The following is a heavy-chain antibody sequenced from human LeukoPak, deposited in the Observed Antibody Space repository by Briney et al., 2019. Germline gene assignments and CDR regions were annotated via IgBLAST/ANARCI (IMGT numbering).Heavy chain of an antibody. Sequence: SETLSLTCTVSGGSISSYYWSWIRQPPGKGLEWIGYTYYSGSTNYNPSLKSRVTISVDTSKNQFSLKLSSVTAADTAVYYCARDSTYFRAFDIWGQGTMVTVSS. CDR3: ARDSTYFRAFDI. CDR2: TYYSGST. CDR1: GGSISSYY. D-gene: IGHD3-9*01. V-gene: IGHV4-59*01. J-gene: IGHJ3*02.